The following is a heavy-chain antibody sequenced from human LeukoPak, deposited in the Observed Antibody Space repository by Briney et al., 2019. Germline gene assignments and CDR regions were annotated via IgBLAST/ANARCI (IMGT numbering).Heavy chain of an antibody. CDR1: GFTFSSYA. CDR3: AKTYYYDSSGYLYYFDY. J-gene: IGHJ4*02. Sequence: GGSLRLSCAASGFTFSSYAMSGVPQAPGKGLEWVSAISGSGGSTYYADSVKGRFTISRDNSKNTLYLQMNSLTAEDTAVYYFAKTYYYDSSGYLYYFDYWGQGTLVTVSS. D-gene: IGHD3-22*01. CDR2: ISGSGGST. V-gene: IGHV3-23*01.